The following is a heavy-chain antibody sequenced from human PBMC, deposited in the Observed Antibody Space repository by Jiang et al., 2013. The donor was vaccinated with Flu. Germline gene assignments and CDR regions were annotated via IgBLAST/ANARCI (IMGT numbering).Heavy chain of an antibody. CDR3: ARDLTHDYGDWYYFDY. V-gene: IGHV6-1*01. J-gene: IGHJ4*02. CDR2: TYYRSKWYN. D-gene: IGHD4-17*01. Sequence: QTLSLTCAISGDSVSSNSAAWNWIRQSPSRGLEWLGRTYYRSKWYNDYAVSVKSRITINPDTSKNQFSLQLNSVTPEDTAVYYCARDLTHDYGDWYYFDYWGQGTLVTVSS. CDR1: GDSVSSNSAA.